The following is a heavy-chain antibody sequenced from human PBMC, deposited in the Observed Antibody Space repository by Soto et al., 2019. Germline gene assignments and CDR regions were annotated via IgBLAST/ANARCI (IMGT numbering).Heavy chain of an antibody. J-gene: IGHJ6*02. CDR2: ISYDGSNK. Sequence: GGSLRLSCAASGFTFSSYAMHWVRQAPGKGLEWVAVISYDGSNKYYADSVKGRFTISRDNSKNTLYLQMNSLRAEDTAVYYCARELERITIFGVVKNYYYGMDVWGQGTTVTVSS. CDR3: ARELERITIFGVVKNYYYGMDV. CDR1: GFTFSSYA. D-gene: IGHD3-3*01. V-gene: IGHV3-30-3*01.